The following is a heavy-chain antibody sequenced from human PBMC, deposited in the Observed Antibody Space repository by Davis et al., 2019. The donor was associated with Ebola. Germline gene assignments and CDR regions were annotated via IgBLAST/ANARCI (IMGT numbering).Heavy chain of an antibody. D-gene: IGHD6-19*01. V-gene: IGHV4-31*03. J-gene: IGHJ3*02. CDR2: IYYSGST. CDR1: GGSISSGGYY. Sequence: MPSETLSLTCTVSGGSISSGGYYWSWIRQHPGKGLEWIGYIYYSGSTYYNPSLKSRVTISVDTSKNQFSLKLSSVTAADTAVYYCARGPSGWHPHDAFDIWGQGTMVTVSS. CDR3: ARGPSGWHPHDAFDI.